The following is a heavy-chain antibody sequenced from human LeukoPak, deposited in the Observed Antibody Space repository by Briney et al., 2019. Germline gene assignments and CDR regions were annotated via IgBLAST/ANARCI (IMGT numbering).Heavy chain of an antibody. CDR1: GFTLSTYA. V-gene: IGHV3-23*01. CDR3: ARAHDFWSGYWGSYYMDV. J-gene: IGHJ6*03. D-gene: IGHD3-3*01. CDR2: TSSSDAGT. Sequence: GGSLRLSCAASGFTLSTYAMSWVRQTPGKGLEWVAATSSSDAGTYHADSVRGRFTISRDNSKNSLYLQMNSLRAEDTAVYYCARAHDFWSGYWGSYYMDVWGKGTTVTVSS.